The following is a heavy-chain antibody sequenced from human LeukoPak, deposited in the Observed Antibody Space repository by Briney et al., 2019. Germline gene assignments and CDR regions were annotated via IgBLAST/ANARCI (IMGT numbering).Heavy chain of an antibody. CDR3: AREWSQIDY. Sequence: PSETLSLTCTVSGGSNSGYYWSWIRQPPGKGLEWIGYIYYSGSTYYNPSLKSRVTISVDTSKNQFSLKLSSVTAADTAVYYCAREWSQIDYWGQGTLVTVSS. CDR1: GGSNSGYY. D-gene: IGHD2-8*01. CDR2: IYYSGST. V-gene: IGHV4-30-4*08. J-gene: IGHJ4*02.